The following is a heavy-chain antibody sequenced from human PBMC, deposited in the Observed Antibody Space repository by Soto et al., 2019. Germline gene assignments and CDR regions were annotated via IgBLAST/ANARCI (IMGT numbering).Heavy chain of an antibody. J-gene: IGHJ6*02. CDR2: IYYSGST. D-gene: IGHD3-22*01. Sequence: PSETLSLTCTVSGGSISSGGYYWSWIRQHPGKGLEWIGYIYYSGSTYYNPSLKSRVTISVDTSKNQFSLKLSSVTAADTAVYYCARENDSSGNHYGMDVWGQGTTVT. V-gene: IGHV4-31*03. CDR1: GGSISSGGYY. CDR3: ARENDSSGNHYGMDV.